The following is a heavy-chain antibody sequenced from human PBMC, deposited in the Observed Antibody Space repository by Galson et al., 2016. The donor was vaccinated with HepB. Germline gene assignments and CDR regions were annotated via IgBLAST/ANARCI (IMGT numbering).Heavy chain of an antibody. J-gene: IGHJ3*02. Sequence: SCAASGFTLSSYRINWVRQAPGKGLEWVSSISRGGTYKYYAVSVEGRFTISRDNAKNSLYLQMNSLRAEDTAVYFCARDKSSGYSDAFDMWGQGTMVTVSS. V-gene: IGHV3-21*01. CDR1: GFTLSSYR. D-gene: IGHD3-22*01. CDR2: ISRGGTYK. CDR3: ARDKSSGYSDAFDM.